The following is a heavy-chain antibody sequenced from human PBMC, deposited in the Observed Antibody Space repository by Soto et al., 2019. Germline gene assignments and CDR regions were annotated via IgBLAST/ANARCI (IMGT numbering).Heavy chain of an antibody. CDR3: VRDLGRIYSSSSYYFDD. CDR1: GFTFSRCA. CDR2: ISSNGGHT. V-gene: IGHV3-64D*08. D-gene: IGHD6-6*01. Sequence: GSLRLSCSASGFTFSRCAMHWVRQAPGKGLEYVSTISSNGGHTYYADSVKGRFTISRDNSQNTLYLQMSSLRAEDTAVFYCVRDLGRIYSSSSYYFDDWGQGTLVTVSS. J-gene: IGHJ4*02.